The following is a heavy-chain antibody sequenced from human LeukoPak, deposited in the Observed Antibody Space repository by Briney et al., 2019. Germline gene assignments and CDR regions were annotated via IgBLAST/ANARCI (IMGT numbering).Heavy chain of an antibody. D-gene: IGHD2-2*01. V-gene: IGHV3-20*04. Sequence: GGSLRLSCAASGFTFDDYGMSWVRQAPGKGLEWVSGINWNGGSTGYADPVKGRFTISRDNAKNSLYLQMNSLRAEDTALYYCARTSLGTSQYYYYMDVWGKGTTVTVSS. CDR2: INWNGGST. J-gene: IGHJ6*03. CDR3: ARTSLGTSQYYYYMDV. CDR1: GFTFDDYG.